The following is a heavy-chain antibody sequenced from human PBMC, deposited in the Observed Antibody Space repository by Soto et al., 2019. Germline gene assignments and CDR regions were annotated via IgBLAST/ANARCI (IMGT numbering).Heavy chain of an antibody. CDR3: ARDRTTTSYSYYGMDV. D-gene: IGHD1-1*01. CDR1: GYTFTSYG. J-gene: IGHJ6*02. CDR2: ISGYNDNT. Sequence: ASVKVSCTASGYTFTSYGISWVRQAPGQGLEWMGWISGYNDNTNYAEKRQGRLTMTTDTSTSTAYMELRSLRSDDTAVYYCARDRTTTSYSYYGMDVWGQGTTVTVSS. V-gene: IGHV1-18*04.